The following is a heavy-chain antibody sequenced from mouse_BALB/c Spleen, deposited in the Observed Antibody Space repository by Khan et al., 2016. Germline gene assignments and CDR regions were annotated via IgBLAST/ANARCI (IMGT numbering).Heavy chain of an antibody. D-gene: IGHD2-3*01. V-gene: IGHV14-3*02. CDR1: GFNIKDTY. J-gene: IGHJ4*01. CDR2: IDPANDNT. Sequence: VKLQQSGAELVKPGASVKLSCTASGFNIKDTYMHWVKQRPEQGLEWIGRIDPANDNTKYDPKFQGKATITADTSSNTAYLQLSSLTSEDTAVXCCASTSIGYYGALDSWGHGASVPVSS. CDR3: ASTSIGYYGALDS.